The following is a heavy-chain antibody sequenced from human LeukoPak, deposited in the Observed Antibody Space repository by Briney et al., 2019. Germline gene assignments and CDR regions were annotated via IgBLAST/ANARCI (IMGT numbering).Heavy chain of an antibody. CDR2: IYYIGST. J-gene: IGHJ4*02. V-gene: IGHV4-59*01. Sequence: PSQTLSLTCSVSGGSISRYYWSWIRQPPGKGLEWIGHIYYIGSTNYNPSLKSRVTISVDTSKNQFSLKLTSVTAADTAVYYCARGATGAPIIDYWGQGTLVTVSS. D-gene: IGHD5-24*01. CDR3: ARGATGAPIIDY. CDR1: GGSISRYY.